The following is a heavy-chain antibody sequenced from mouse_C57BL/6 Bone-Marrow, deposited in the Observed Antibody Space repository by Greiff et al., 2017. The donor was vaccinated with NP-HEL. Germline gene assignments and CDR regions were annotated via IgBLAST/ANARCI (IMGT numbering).Heavy chain of an antibody. Sequence: QVQLQQSGPELVKPGASVKISCKASGYAFSSSWMNWVKQRPGKGLEWIGRIYPGDGDTNYNGKFKGKATLTADKASSTAYMQLSSLTSEDSAVYFCAMGLGWFAYWGQGTLVTVSA. CDR3: AMGLGWFAY. CDR1: GYAFSSSW. V-gene: IGHV1-82*01. CDR2: IYPGDGDT. J-gene: IGHJ3*01. D-gene: IGHD3-3*01.